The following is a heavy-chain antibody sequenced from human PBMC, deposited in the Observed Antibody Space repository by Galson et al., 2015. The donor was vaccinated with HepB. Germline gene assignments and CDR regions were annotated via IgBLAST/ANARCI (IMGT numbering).Heavy chain of an antibody. J-gene: IGHJ4*02. CDR1: GGSISSYY. CDR3: ARQGGSPLPIDY. CDR2: IYYSGST. Sequence: SETLSLTCAVSGGSISSYYWSWIRQPPGKGLEWIGYIYYSGSTNYNPSLKSRVTISVDTSKNQFPLKLSSVTAAVTAVYYCARQGGSPLPIDYWGQGTLVTVSS. D-gene: IGHD3-16*01. V-gene: IGHV4-59*01.